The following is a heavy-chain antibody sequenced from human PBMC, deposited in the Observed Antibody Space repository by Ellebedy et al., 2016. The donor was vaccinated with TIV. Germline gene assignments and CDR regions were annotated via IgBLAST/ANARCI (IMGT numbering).Heavy chain of an antibody. J-gene: IGHJ5*02. Sequence: GGSLRLSCAASGFIFSDYYITWIRQAPGKGLEWISYISSSGTPIYYADSVRGRFTISRDNAKNSLDLQMNSLRADDTAVYYCARDTRFIDQQHNWFDPWGQGTQVTVSS. CDR2: ISSSGTPI. D-gene: IGHD6-13*01. CDR3: ARDTRFIDQQHNWFDP. V-gene: IGHV3-11*01. CDR1: GFIFSDYY.